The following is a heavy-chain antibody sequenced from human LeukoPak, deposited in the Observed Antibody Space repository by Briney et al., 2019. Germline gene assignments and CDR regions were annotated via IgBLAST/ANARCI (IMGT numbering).Heavy chain of an antibody. CDR3: AKGQDTYGHPFDY. Sequence: PGGSLRLSCEASGFTFSPYAMTWVRQAPGKGLEWVSSPSGSGASAYYADSVKGRFIISRDNSKNTLYLQMNSLRAEDTAVYYCAKGQDTYGHPFDYWGQGTLVTVSS. J-gene: IGHJ4*02. CDR1: GFTFSPYA. D-gene: IGHD5-18*01. V-gene: IGHV3-23*01. CDR2: PSGSGASA.